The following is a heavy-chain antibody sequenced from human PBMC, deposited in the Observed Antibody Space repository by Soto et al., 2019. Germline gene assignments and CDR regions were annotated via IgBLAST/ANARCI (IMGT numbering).Heavy chain of an antibody. CDR1: GGSISSGGYY. Sequence: QVQLQESGPGLVKPSQTLSLTCTVSGGSISSGGYYWSWIRQHPGKGLEWIGYIYYSGSTYYNPSIKSRVTISVDTSKNQFSLKLSSVTAADTAVYYCARVAGGVWGSFRPFDYWGQGTLVTVSS. CDR3: ARVAGGVWGSFRPFDY. D-gene: IGHD3-16*02. CDR2: IYYSGST. J-gene: IGHJ4*02. V-gene: IGHV4-31*03.